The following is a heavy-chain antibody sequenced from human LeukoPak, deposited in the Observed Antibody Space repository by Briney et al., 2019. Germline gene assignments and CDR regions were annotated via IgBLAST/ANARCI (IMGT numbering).Heavy chain of an antibody. J-gene: IGHJ4*02. CDR2: LNPNRGNT. CDR3: ERDSSSGSYYPLDS. CDR1: GYTFTNYD. D-gene: IGHD1-26*01. V-gene: IGHV1-8*01. Sequence: ASVKVSCKTSGYTFTNYDINWVRQATGQGLEWVGLLNPNRGNTGYAQKFQGRVIMTRNTSISTAYMELSSLTSEVTAVYYCERDSSSGSYYPLDSWGQGTLVTVSS.